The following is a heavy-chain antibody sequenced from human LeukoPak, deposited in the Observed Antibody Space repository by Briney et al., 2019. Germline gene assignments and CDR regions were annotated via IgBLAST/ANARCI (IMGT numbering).Heavy chain of an antibody. V-gene: IGHV3-21*01. CDR3: ARASIKWLRSSFAS. Sequence: PGGSLRLSCAASGFTFSSYSMNWVRQAPGKGLEWVPSITSSSSYMSYADSVKGRFTISRDNAKNSLYLQMNSPRAEDTAVYYCARASIKWLRSSFASWGQGTLVTVSS. J-gene: IGHJ4*02. CDR2: ITSSSSYM. CDR1: GFTFSSYS. D-gene: IGHD5-12*01.